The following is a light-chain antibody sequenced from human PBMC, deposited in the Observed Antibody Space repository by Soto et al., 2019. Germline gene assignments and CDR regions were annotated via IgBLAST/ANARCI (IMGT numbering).Light chain of an antibody. J-gene: IGKJ2*01. Sequence: EIVMTQSPATLSVSPGERATLSCRASQSVSSNLAWDQQKPGQAPRLLIYGASTRATGIPARFSGSGSGTEFTLTISSLQSEDFAVYYCQQYNNWPPENTFGQGTKLEIK. CDR1: QSVSSN. CDR3: QQYNNWPPENT. CDR2: GAS. V-gene: IGKV3-15*01.